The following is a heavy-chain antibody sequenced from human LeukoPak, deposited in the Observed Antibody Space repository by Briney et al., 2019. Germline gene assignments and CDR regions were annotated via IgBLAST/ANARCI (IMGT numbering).Heavy chain of an antibody. J-gene: IGHJ6*02. D-gene: IGHD3-10*01. V-gene: IGHV4-4*02. CDR2: IYHSGST. CDR3: ARDVNVAGGSERQLYGMDV. CDR1: GGSISSSNW. Sequence: PSETLSLTCAVSGGSISSSNWWSRVRQPPGKGLEWIGEIYHSGSTNYNPSLKSRVTISVDTSKNQFSLKLSSVTAADTAVYYCARDVNVAGGSERQLYGMDVWGQGTTVTVSS.